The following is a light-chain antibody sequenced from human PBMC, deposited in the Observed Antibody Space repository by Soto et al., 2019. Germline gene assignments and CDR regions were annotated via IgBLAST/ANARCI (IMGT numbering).Light chain of an antibody. CDR2: GAS. V-gene: IGKV3-20*01. J-gene: IGKJ1*01. Sequence: EIVLTQSPGTMSLSPGERSTPSGLASQSVSNNYLAWYQQKPGQDPRLLIYGASNRATGIPDRFSGSGSGTDFTLTISRLEPEDFAVYYCQQYGSSGTVGQGTKVEIK. CDR3: QQYGSSGT. CDR1: QSVSNNY.